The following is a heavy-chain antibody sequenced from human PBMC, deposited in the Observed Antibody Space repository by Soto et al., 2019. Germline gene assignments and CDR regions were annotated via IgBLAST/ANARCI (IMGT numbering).Heavy chain of an antibody. CDR3: ARLLLYCSGGSCYSDNDY. J-gene: IGHJ4*02. Sequence: SETLSLTCTVSGGSTSSYYWSWIRQPPGKGLEWIGYIYYSWSTNYNPSLKSRVTISVDTSKNQFSLKLSSVTAADTAVYYCARLLLYCSGGSCYSDNDYWGQGTLVTVSS. D-gene: IGHD2-15*01. CDR2: IYYSWST. V-gene: IGHV4-59*08. CDR1: GGSTSSYY.